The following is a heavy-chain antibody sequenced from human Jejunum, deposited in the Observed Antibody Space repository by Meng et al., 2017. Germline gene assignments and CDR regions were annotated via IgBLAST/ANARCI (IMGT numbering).Heavy chain of an antibody. V-gene: IGHV4-59*01. D-gene: IGHD3-10*01. CDR3: ARVTLSGGDIDY. Sequence: SETLSLTCTVSGGSISNYYWCWIRQTPGKGLEWIGYFFYNGTSDHTDTHPSLRSRGSISLDSSKKQFSLKLDSMTAADTAVYYCARVTLSGGDIDYWGQGTLVTVSS. J-gene: IGHJ4*02. CDR1: GGSISNYY. CDR2: FFYNGTSDHT.